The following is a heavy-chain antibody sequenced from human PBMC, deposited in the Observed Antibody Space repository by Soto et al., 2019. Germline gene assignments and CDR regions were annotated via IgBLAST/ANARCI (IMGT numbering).Heavy chain of an antibody. CDR3: ARTPGFYPLDV. CDR2: VLPIFGTT. Sequence: QVQLVQSGAEVKKPGSSVKVSCKASGGSFNIYTINWVRQAPGQGLEWMGGVLPIFGTTNYAQKFQGRVTITADKSASTSYMELSSLRSDDTAVYYCARTPGFYPLDVWGQGTTVTVSS. CDR1: GGSFNIYT. J-gene: IGHJ6*02. V-gene: IGHV1-69*06.